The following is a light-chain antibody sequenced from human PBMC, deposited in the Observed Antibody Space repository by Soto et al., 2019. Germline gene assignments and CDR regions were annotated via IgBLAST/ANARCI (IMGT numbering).Light chain of an antibody. CDR1: QTVGIY. Sequence: EIVLTQSPATLSLSPGERATHSCRASQTVGIYLAWYQQKPGQAPRLLIYDASSRATGIPARFSGSGSGTEFTLTINSLQSEDSAVYYCQQHNQWPITFGQGTRLEI. V-gene: IGKV3-11*01. CDR2: DAS. J-gene: IGKJ5*01. CDR3: QQHNQWPIT.